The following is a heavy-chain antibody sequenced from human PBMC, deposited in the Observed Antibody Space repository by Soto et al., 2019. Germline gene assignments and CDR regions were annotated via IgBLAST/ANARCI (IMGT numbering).Heavy chain of an antibody. CDR1: GFTFSNYA. V-gene: IGHV3-23*01. CDR3: AKDRAIRPGSDFDY. J-gene: IGHJ4*02. Sequence: PGGSLRLSCAASGFTFSNYAMSWVRQAPGKGLEWASAISGSGGSTYYADSVKGRFTISRDNSKNTLYLRMNSLRAEDTAVFYCAKDRAIRPGSDFDYWGQGTQVTVSS. CDR2: ISGSGGST. D-gene: IGHD3-9*01.